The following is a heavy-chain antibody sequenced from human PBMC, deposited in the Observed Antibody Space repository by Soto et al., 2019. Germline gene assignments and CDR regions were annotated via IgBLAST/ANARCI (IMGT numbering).Heavy chain of an antibody. D-gene: IGHD6-19*01. CDR2: ISYDGSNK. V-gene: IGHV3-30*18. J-gene: IGHJ4*02. Sequence: PGGSLRLSCAASGFTFSSYCMHWVRQAPGKGLEWVAVISYDGSNKYYADSVKGRFTISRDNSKNTLYLQMNSLRAEDTAVYYCAKVRNGYSSGPPDYWGQGTLVTVSS. CDR3: AKVRNGYSSGPPDY. CDR1: GFTFSSYC.